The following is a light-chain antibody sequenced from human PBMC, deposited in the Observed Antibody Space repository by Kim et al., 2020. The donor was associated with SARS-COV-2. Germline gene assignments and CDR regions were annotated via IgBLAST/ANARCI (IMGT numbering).Light chain of an antibody. J-gene: IGKJ1*01. V-gene: IGKV1-5*03. CDR2: KAS. CDR3: QQYSSYVT. Sequence: DIQMTQSPSTLSAAVGDRVTITGRASQTINSWLAWYQQKPGRAPKLLIYKASTLESGVPPRFSGSESGTEFTLTISSLQPDDFATYWCQQYSSYVTFGQGTKVDIK. CDR1: QTINSW.